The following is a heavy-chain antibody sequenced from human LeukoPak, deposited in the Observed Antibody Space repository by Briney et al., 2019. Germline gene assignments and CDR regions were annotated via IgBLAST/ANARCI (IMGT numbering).Heavy chain of an antibody. CDR3: ARDLPYGSGKAGHDY. J-gene: IGHJ4*02. CDR1: GFTFSSYA. CDR2: ITGSGGRT. V-gene: IGHV3-23*01. Sequence: GGSLGLSCAASGFTFSSYAMNWVRQAPGKGLEWVSAITGSGGRTYYADSVKGRFTISRDNAKNTLYLQMNSLRAEDTAVYYCARDLPYGSGKAGHDYWGQGTLVTVSS. D-gene: IGHD3-10*01.